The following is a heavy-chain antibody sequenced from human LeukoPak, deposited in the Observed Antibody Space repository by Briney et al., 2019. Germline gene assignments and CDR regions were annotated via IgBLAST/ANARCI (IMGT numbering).Heavy chain of an antibody. V-gene: IGHV1-2*02. CDR2: INPTSGGT. CDR1: GYTFTGYY. J-gene: IGHJ5*02. D-gene: IGHD2-15*01. Sequence: GASVKVSCKASGYTFTGYYIHWGRQAPGEGLEWMGWINPTSGGTNYAQSFQSRVTMTRDTSLGTAYMGLSRLRSDDTAVYYCARHVGYSNWFDPWGQGTLVTVSS. CDR3: ARHVGYSNWFDP.